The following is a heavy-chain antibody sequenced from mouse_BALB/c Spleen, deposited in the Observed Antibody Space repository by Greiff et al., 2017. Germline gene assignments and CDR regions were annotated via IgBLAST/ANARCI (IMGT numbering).Heavy chain of an antibody. J-gene: IGHJ3*01. V-gene: IGHV7-3*02. Sequence: DVQLVESGGGLVQPGGSLRLSCATSGFTFTDYYMSWVRQPPGKALEWLGFIRNKANGYTTEYSASVKGRFTISRDNSQSILYLQMNTLRAEDSATYYCARDGNYVFAYWGQGTLVTVSA. D-gene: IGHD2-1*01. CDR3: ARDGNYVFAY. CDR2: IRNKANGYTT. CDR1: GFTFTDYY.